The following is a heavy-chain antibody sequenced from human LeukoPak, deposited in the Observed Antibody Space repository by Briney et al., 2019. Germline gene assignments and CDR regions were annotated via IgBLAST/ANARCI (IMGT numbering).Heavy chain of an antibody. CDR1: GGSISSSSYY. J-gene: IGHJ5*02. V-gene: IGHV4-39*07. Sequence: PSETLSLTCTVSGGSISSSSYYWGWIRQPPGRGLEWIGSIYYSGSTYYNPSLKSRVTISVDTSKNQFSLKLSSVTAADTAVYYCARDFGGLGWFDPWGQGTLVTVSS. CDR2: IYYSGST. CDR3: ARDFGGLGWFDP. D-gene: IGHD3-10*01.